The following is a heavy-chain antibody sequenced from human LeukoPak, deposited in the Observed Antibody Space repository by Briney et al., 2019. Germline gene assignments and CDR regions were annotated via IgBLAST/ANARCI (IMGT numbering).Heavy chain of an antibody. Sequence: GGSLRLSCAASGFTFSSYEMNWVRQAPGKGPEWVSYISSSGSTIYYADSVKGRFTISRDNAKNSLYLQMNSLRAEDTAVYYCARDLKGTSVTPDAFDIWGQGTMVTVSS. J-gene: IGHJ3*02. CDR2: ISSSGSTI. D-gene: IGHD1-14*01. V-gene: IGHV3-48*03. CDR3: ARDLKGTSVTPDAFDI. CDR1: GFTFSSYE.